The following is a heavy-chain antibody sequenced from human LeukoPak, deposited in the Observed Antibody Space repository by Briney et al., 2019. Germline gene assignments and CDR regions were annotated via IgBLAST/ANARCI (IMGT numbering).Heavy chain of an antibody. V-gene: IGHV1-18*01. CDR2: ISAYNGHT. CDR1: GYTFNSYG. J-gene: IGHJ3*02. Sequence: ASVKVSCKASGYTFNSYGISWVRQAPGQGLEWMGWISAYNGHTNYAQKFQGRVTMTTDTSTSTAYMDLRSLRSDDTAVYYCASYDSQIGAFDIWGQGTMVTVSS. D-gene: IGHD3-22*01. CDR3: ASYDSQIGAFDI.